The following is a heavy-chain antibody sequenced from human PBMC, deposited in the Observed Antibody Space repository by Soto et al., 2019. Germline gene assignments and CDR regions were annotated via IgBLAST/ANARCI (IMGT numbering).Heavy chain of an antibody. J-gene: IGHJ4*02. Sequence: PGGSLRLSCAVSDFTFSNSWMHWVRQAPGKGLVWVSHITRDGSTTTYADSVKGRFTISRDNAKNMLYLQMNSLRAEDTAVYYCARDRAYSSDYWGQGNLVTVS. CDR3: ARDRAYSSDY. CDR2: ITRDGSTT. D-gene: IGHD2-15*01. V-gene: IGHV3-74*01. CDR1: DFTFSNSW.